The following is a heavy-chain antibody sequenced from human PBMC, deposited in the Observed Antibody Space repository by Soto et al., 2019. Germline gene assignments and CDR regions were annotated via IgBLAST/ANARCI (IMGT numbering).Heavy chain of an antibody. V-gene: IGHV1-69*01. D-gene: IGHD3-16*01. J-gene: IGHJ4*02. CDR3: AAPGLGVSSPPHFDH. CDR1: GGTFSGYV. CDR2: FVPLFGTT. Sequence: QLVQSGSEVKKPGSSVKVSCQASGGTFSGYVVTWVRQAPGQGLEWMGEFVPLFGTTNYAQRFSGRITITAEESTSTAHMELRTLRSDDKAVYYCAAPGLGVSSPPHFDHWGQGTLVTVSS.